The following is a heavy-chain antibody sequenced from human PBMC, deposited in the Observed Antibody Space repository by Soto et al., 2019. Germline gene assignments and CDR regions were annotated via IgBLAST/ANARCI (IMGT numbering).Heavy chain of an antibody. CDR1: GFSFTAYI. D-gene: IGHD5-12*01. Sequence: EVHLLESGGDLVQPGGSLRLSCAASGFSFTAYIMSWFRQAPGQGLEWVSAISVSGDKTYYADSVKGRFTISRDDAKNTLDLQLNSLRVADTAIYYCAKGGWLDDCGQGTLVTVSS. CDR3: AKGGWLDD. J-gene: IGHJ4*02. V-gene: IGHV3-23*01. CDR2: ISVSGDKT.